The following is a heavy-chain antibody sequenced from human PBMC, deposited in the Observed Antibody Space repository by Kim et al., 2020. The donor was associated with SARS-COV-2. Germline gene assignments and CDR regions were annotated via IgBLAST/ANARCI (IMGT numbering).Heavy chain of an antibody. Sequence: SETLSLTCTVSGGSISSYYWSWIRQPAGKGLEWIGRIYTSGSTNYNPSLKSRVTMSVDTSKNQFSLKLSSVTAADTAVYYCASDREYSSSRGDAFDIWGQGTMVTVSS. CDR1: GGSISSYY. CDR3: ASDREYSSSRGDAFDI. J-gene: IGHJ3*02. V-gene: IGHV4-4*07. CDR2: IYTSGST. D-gene: IGHD6-6*01.